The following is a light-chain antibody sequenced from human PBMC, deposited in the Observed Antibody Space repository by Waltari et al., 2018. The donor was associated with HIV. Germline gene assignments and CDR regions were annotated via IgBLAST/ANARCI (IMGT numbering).Light chain of an antibody. V-gene: IGKV3-11*01. J-gene: IGKJ4*01. Sequence: EIVLKQSPATLSLYPGERATLSCRASQSVDNYLAWFQQKPGQAPRLLIYDASNMATGIPARFSGSGSGTDFTLTISILEPEDFAVYYCQQRSGWLLTFGGGTKVEIK. CDR3: QQRSGWLLT. CDR1: QSVDNY. CDR2: DAS.